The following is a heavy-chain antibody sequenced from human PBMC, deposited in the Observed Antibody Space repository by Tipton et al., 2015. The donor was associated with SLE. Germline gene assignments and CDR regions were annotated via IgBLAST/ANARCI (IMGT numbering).Heavy chain of an antibody. CDR1: GFTFDDYA. V-gene: IGHV3-9*01. Sequence: RSLRLSCAASGFTFDDYAMHWVRQAPGKGLEWVSGISWNSGSIGYADSVKGRFTISRDNAKNSLYLQMNSLRAEDTALYYCAKETAAGEGYFQHWGQGTLVTVSS. CDR3: AKETAAGEGYFQH. J-gene: IGHJ1*01. CDR2: ISWNSGSI. D-gene: IGHD6-13*01.